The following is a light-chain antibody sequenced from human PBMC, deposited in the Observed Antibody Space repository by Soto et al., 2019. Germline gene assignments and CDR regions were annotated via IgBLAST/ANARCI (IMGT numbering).Light chain of an antibody. CDR3: SSYAGSNNSLYV. Sequence: QSVLTEPPSASGSPGQSVTISCTGTSNDVGGYNYVSWYQQHPGKAPKLMIYEVSKRPSGVPDRFSGSKSGNTASLTVPGLQAEDEADYYCSSYAGSNNSLYVFGTGTKVTVL. CDR1: SNDVGGYNY. J-gene: IGLJ1*01. V-gene: IGLV2-8*01. CDR2: EVS.